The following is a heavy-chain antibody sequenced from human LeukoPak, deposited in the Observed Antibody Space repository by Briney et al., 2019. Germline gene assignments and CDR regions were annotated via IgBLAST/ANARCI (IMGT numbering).Heavy chain of an antibody. CDR2: IYYSGST. V-gene: IGHV4-30-4*08. CDR1: GGSISSGDYY. J-gene: IGHJ6*03. CDR3: ARVNTLAPLYYYYYMDV. D-gene: IGHD2/OR15-2a*01. Sequence: ASETLSLTCTVSGGSISSGDYYWSWIRQPPGKGLEWIGYIYYSGSTYYNPSLKSRVTISADTSKNQFSLKLSSVTAADTAVYYCARVNTLAPLYYYYYMDVWGKGTTVTVSS.